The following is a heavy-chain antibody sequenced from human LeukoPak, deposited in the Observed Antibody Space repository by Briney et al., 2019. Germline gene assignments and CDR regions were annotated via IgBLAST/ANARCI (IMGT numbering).Heavy chain of an antibody. CDR1: GYTFTGYY. Sequence: ASVKVSCKASGYTFTGYYMHWVRQAPGQGLEWMGWINPNSGGTNYAQKFQGRVTMTRDTSISTAYMELSRLRSDDTDVYYCAREGISANWFDPWGQGTLVTVSS. V-gene: IGHV1-2*02. D-gene: IGHD2-15*01. J-gene: IGHJ5*02. CDR3: AREGISANWFDP. CDR2: INPNSGGT.